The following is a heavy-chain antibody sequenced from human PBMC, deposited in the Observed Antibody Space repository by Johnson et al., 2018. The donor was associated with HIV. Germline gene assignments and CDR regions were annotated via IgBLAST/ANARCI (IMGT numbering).Heavy chain of an antibody. D-gene: IGHD4-17*01. CDR2: ISYDGSNK. CDR1: GFTFSSYA. CDR3: ARDASYGDYAFDI. Sequence: QMQLVESGGGVVQPGRSLRLSCAASGFTFSSYAMHWVRQAPGKGLEWVAVISYDGSNKYYVDSVKGRFTISRDNAKNSLYLQLNSLRAEDTAVYYCARDASYGDYAFDIWGQGTMVTVSS. J-gene: IGHJ3*02. V-gene: IGHV3-30-3*01.